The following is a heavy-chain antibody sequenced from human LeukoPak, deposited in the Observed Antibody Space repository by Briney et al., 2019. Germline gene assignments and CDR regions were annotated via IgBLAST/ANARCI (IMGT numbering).Heavy chain of an antibody. CDR3: AKGVEQWLATYFDY. D-gene: IGHD6-19*01. J-gene: IGHJ4*02. CDR1: GFTFSSYW. CDR2: IKRDGSDK. V-gene: IGHV3-7*01. Sequence: GGSLRLSCAASGFTFSSYWMTWVRQAPGKGLEWVANIKRDGSDKYYVGSVDGRFTISRDNAQNSLYLQMSSLRAEDTAIYYCAKGVEQWLATYFDYWGQGTLVTVSS.